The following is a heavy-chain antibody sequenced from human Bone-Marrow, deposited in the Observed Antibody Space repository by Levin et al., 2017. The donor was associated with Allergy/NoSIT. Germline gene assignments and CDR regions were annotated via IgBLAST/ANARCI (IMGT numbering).Heavy chain of an antibody. Sequence: GGSLRLSCAASGFTFTNYWMTWVRQAPGKGLEWVANIDQGGSGKYYVDSVKGRFTISRDNDMNSLYLQMNSLRAEETAVYFCARTGEDYWGQGTLVTVAS. CDR1: GFTFTNYW. CDR2: IDQGGSGK. J-gene: IGHJ4*02. V-gene: IGHV3-7*04. CDR3: ARTGEDY.